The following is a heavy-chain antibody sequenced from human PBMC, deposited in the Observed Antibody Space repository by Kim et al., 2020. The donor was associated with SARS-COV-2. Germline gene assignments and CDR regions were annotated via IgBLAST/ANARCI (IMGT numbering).Heavy chain of an antibody. J-gene: IGHJ4*02. CDR3: AREGICSSTSCYVYFDY. V-gene: IGHV1-69*13. CDR1: GGTFSSYA. D-gene: IGHD2-2*01. Sequence: SVKVSCKASGGTFSSYAISWVRQAPGQGLEWMGGIIPIFGTANYAQKFQGRVTITADESTSTAYMELSSLRSEDTAVYYCAREGICSSTSCYVYFDYWGQGTLVTVSS. CDR2: IIPIFGTA.